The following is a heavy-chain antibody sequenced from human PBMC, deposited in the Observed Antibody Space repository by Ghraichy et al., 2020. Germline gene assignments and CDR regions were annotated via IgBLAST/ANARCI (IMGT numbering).Heavy chain of an antibody. CDR2: IQPDDSDT. D-gene: IGHD3-16*01. Sequence: GESLNISCKASGYSFTNYWIGWVRQMPGKGLEWMAIIQPDDSDTRYSPSFQGQVTISADKSISTAYLQWTSLKASDTAIYYCARRGGSRAFDIWGQGTMVTVSS. CDR3: ARRGGSRAFDI. V-gene: IGHV5-51*01. J-gene: IGHJ3*02. CDR1: GYSFTNYW.